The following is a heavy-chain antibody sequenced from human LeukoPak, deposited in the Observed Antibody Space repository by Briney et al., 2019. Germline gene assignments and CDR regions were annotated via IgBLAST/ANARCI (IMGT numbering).Heavy chain of an antibody. J-gene: IGHJ5*02. CDR2: ISGSGGST. CDR1: GFTFSSYD. D-gene: IGHD1-26*01. Sequence: GGSLRLSCAASGFTFSSYDMSWVRQAPGKGLEWVSAISGSGGSTYYADSVKGRFTISRDNSKNTLYLQKNSLRPEDTAVYYCAKDLSRMVELLPPPWFDPWGQGKLVTVSS. V-gene: IGHV3-23*01. CDR3: AKDLSRMVELLPPPWFDP.